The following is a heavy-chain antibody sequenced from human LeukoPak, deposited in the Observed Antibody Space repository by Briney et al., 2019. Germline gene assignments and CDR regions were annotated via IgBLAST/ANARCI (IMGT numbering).Heavy chain of an antibody. CDR2: ISAYNGNT. D-gene: IGHD3-10*01. V-gene: IGHV1-18*01. CDR3: AKAGSGSYYKAPFDY. J-gene: IGHJ4*02. Sequence: GASVKVSCKASGYTFTSYGISWVRQAPGQGLEWMGWISAYNGNTNYAQKLQGRVTMTTDTSTSTAYMELRSLRSDDTAVYYCAKAGSGSYYKAPFDYWGQGTLVTVSS. CDR1: GYTFTSYG.